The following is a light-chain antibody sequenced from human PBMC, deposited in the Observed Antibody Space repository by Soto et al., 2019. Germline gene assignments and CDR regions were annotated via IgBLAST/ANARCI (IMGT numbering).Light chain of an antibody. Sequence: ESVLTQSPGTLSLSPGERATLSCMASQSVSSSLAWYQQKPGQAPRLLIYGASSRATGIPDRFSGSGSGTDFTLTISRLEPEDFAVYYCQQYGSSPPLTFGGGTKVDIK. CDR3: QQYGSSPPLT. J-gene: IGKJ4*01. V-gene: IGKV3-20*01. CDR1: QSVSSS. CDR2: GAS.